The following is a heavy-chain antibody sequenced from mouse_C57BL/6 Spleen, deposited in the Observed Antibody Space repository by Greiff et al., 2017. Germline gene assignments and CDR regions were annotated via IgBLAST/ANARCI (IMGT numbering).Heavy chain of an antibody. J-gene: IGHJ4*01. CDR3: AERNYYYAMDY. CDR2: IWSGGST. Sequence: VQLKQSGPGLVQPSQRLSITCTVSGFSLTSYGVHWVRQPPGKGLEWLGVIWSGGSTDYNAAFISRLSISKDNSKSQVFFKMNSLQADDTTIYYCAERNYYYAMDYWGQGTSVTVSS. CDR1: GFSLTSYG. V-gene: IGHV2-4*01.